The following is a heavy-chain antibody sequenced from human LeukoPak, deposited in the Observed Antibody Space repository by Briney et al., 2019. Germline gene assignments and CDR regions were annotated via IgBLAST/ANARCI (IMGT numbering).Heavy chain of an antibody. CDR1: RFTFSNYS. Sequence: AGGSLRLTCAASRFTFSNYSMHWVRQAPGKGLEWVAFIGYDGSNKDYADSVKGRFTISRDNSKNTLYLQVNSLRADDTAVYYCANLPADYGGGYWGQGTLVTVSS. CDR3: ANLPADYGGGY. J-gene: IGHJ4*02. D-gene: IGHD4-23*01. CDR2: IGYDGSNK. V-gene: IGHV3-30*02.